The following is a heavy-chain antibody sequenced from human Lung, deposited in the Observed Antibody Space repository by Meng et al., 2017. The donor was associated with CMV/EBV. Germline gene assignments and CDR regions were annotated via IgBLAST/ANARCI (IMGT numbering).Heavy chain of an antibody. Sequence: GESXKISCAASGFTFSSYSMNWVRQAPGKGLEWVSSISSSSSYIYYADSVKGRFTISRDNAKNSLYLQMNSLRAEDTAIYYCAKSSISLKVGRFYDLGQGXLVTVSS. CDR3: AKSSISLKVGRFYD. J-gene: IGHJ4*02. CDR1: GFTFSSYS. CDR2: ISSSSSYI. V-gene: IGHV3-21*04. D-gene: IGHD6-6*01.